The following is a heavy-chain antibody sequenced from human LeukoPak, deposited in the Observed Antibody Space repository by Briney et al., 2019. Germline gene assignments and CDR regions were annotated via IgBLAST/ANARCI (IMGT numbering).Heavy chain of an antibody. J-gene: IGHJ4*02. Sequence: PSETLSLTCSVSGGSISSYYWSWIRQPPGKGLEWIGCIFYSGSTNYNPSLKSRVTISVDTSKNQFSLKLSSVTAADTAVYYCARHRGYSYGNDYWGQGTLVTVSS. D-gene: IGHD5-18*01. CDR2: IFYSGST. CDR3: ARHRGYSYGNDY. V-gene: IGHV4-59*08. CDR1: GGSISSYY.